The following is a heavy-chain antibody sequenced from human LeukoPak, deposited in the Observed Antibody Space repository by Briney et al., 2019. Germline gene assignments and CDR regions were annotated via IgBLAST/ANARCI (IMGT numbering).Heavy chain of an antibody. V-gene: IGHV4-30-4*08. J-gene: IGHJ4*02. Sequence: PSQTLSLXCSVSGGSISRGDYYWSWIRQPPGKGLGWIGYIYYSGSTYYNPSLKSRVTISVDTSKNQFSLRLTSVTAADTAVYYCASGGYSYGYTGYYFDYWGQGTLVTVSS. CDR3: ASGGYSYGYTGYYFDY. CDR1: GGSISRGDYY. D-gene: IGHD5-18*01. CDR2: IYYSGST.